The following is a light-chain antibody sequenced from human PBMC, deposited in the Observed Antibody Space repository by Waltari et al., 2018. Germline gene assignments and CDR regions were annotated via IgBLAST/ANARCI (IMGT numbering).Light chain of an antibody. J-gene: IGKJ1*01. Sequence: ELVLTQSPGTLSLSPGERATLSCRASQSVGTYLAWYQQTPGQAPRLLIYGASKRAAGNPERFSGSGSGTDFSLTISRLEPEDFAVYYCQKYERLPATFGQGTKVEIK. CDR1: QSVGTY. CDR3: QKYERLPAT. CDR2: GAS. V-gene: IGKV3-20*01.